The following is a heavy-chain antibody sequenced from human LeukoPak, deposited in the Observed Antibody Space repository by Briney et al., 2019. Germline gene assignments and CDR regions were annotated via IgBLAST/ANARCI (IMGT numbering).Heavy chain of an antibody. CDR2: IDPSGST. D-gene: IGHD3-22*01. V-gene: IGHV4-34*01. Sequence: PSETLSLPCAVYGGPFCGYHWTWIRQSPGKGLEWIGDIDPSGSTNYNPSLKSRLTISVDTSKNQFSLTLRCVTSADTAVYYCARGRHDITMIVVVMTSVSYYLDVWGKGTTVTVS. J-gene: IGHJ6*03. CDR1: GGPFCGYH. CDR3: ARGRHDITMIVVVMTSVSYYLDV.